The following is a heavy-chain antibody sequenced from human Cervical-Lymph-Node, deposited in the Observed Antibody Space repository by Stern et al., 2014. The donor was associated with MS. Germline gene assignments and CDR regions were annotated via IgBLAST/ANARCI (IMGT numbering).Heavy chain of an antibody. Sequence: QLVESGPEVKKPGTSVKVSCKASGFTFTSSAVQWVRQARGQRIEWIGWIVVGSGNTNYAQKFQERVTITRDMSTSTAYMELSSLRSEDTAVYYCAAINDYYDSSGYDAFDIWGQGTMVTVSS. CDR2: IVVGSGNT. CDR1: GFTFTSSA. D-gene: IGHD3-22*01. V-gene: IGHV1-58*01. CDR3: AAINDYYDSSGYDAFDI. J-gene: IGHJ3*02.